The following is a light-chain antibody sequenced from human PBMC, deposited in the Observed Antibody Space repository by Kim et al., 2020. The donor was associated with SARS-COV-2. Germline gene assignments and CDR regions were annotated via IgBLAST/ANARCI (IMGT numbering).Light chain of an antibody. V-gene: IGKV1-6*01. CDR3: LQDYTYPRT. CDR1: QGIRND. J-gene: IGKJ1*01. CDR2: AAS. Sequence: SASVGDRVTITCRASQGIRNDLGWYQQTPGKAPNLLIYAASNLQSGVPSRFSGSGSGTDFTLTISSLQPEDFATYYCLQDYTYPRTFGQGTKVEI.